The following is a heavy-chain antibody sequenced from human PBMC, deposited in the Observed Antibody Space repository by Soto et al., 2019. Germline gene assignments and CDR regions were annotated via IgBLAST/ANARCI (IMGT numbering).Heavy chain of an antibody. V-gene: IGHV3-30-3*01. D-gene: IGHD3-10*01. CDR2: ISYDGSNK. CDR1: GFTFSSYA. Sequence: GGSLRLSCAAPGFTFSSYAMHWVRQAPGKGLEWVEVISYDGSNKYYADSVKGRFTISRDNSKKTLYLQMNSLRAEDTAVYYCARDSMVPRVFFDXWGQGTLVTVSX. J-gene: IGHJ4*02. CDR3: ARDSMVPRVFFDX.